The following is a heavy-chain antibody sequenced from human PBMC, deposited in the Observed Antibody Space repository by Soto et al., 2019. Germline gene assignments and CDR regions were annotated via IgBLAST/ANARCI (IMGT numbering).Heavy chain of an antibody. J-gene: IGHJ4*02. Sequence: GASVKVSCKVSGYTLTELSMHWVRQAPGKGLEWMGSFDPEDGETIYAQKFQGRVTITEDKSTSTAYMELSSLRSEDTAVYYCARDGYCSGGSCPFDYWGQGTLVTVSS. CDR2: FDPEDGET. CDR3: ARDGYCSGGSCPFDY. CDR1: GYTLTELS. V-gene: IGHV1-24*01. D-gene: IGHD2-15*01.